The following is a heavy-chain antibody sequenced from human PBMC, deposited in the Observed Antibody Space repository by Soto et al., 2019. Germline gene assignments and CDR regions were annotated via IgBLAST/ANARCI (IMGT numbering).Heavy chain of an antibody. CDR2: ISGSGGST. Sequence: GGSLRLSCAASGSTFSSYAMSWVRQAPGKGLERVSAISGSGGSTYYADSVKGRFTISRDNSKNTLYLQMNSLRAEDTAVYYCAKDMGSGWYSGGVLDYWGQGTLVTVSS. V-gene: IGHV3-23*01. CDR1: GSTFSSYA. J-gene: IGHJ4*02. D-gene: IGHD6-19*01. CDR3: AKDMGSGWYSGGVLDY.